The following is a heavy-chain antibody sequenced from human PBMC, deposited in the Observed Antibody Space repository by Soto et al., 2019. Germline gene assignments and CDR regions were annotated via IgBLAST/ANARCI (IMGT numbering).Heavy chain of an antibody. CDR1: GYTFFKYF. CDR3: ARPLIGNTIDL. CDR2: INPSRGSA. D-gene: IGHD1-7*01. J-gene: IGHJ3*01. Sequence: VKVSCKASGYTFFKYFIHWVRQAPGQGLEWIGIINPSRGSATYGPIFQGRVSLTTDMPTSTVYMELSSLRSEDTAIYYCARPLIGNTIDLWGQGTSVTVSS. V-gene: IGHV1-46*01.